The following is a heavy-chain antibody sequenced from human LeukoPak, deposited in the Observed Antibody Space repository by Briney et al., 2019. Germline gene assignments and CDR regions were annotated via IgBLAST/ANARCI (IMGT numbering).Heavy chain of an antibody. CDR3: ARDYDSSELIPFDY. D-gene: IGHD3-22*01. V-gene: IGHV3-64*01. CDR1: GFTFSSYA. CDR2: ISSNGGST. Sequence: GGSLRLSCAASGFTFSSYAMHWIRQAPGKGLEYVSAISSNGGSTYYANSVKGRFTISRDNSKNTLYLQMNSLRAEDTAVYYCARDYDSSELIPFDYWGQGTLVTVSS. J-gene: IGHJ4*02.